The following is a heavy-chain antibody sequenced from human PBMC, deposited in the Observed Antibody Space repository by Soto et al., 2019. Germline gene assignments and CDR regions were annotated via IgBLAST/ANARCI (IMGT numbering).Heavy chain of an antibody. CDR3: ARDGVAAVTSIRDNLFDP. D-gene: IGHD2-21*02. V-gene: IGHV3-30-3*01. CDR2: ISYDGSTK. Sequence: QVQLVESGGGVVQPGRSLRLSCAASGFTFSTSAMHWVRQAPGKGLEWVSIISYDGSTKYYADSVKGRFTISRDNSKNTLHLQMASLQAEDTAVYYCARDGVAAVTSIRDNLFDPLGQGTLVTVSS. CDR1: GFTFSTSA. J-gene: IGHJ5*01.